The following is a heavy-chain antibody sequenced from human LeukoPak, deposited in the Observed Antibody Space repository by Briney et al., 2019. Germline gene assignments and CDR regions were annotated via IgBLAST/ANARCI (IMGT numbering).Heavy chain of an antibody. CDR2: TIPFLTIT. Sequence: ASVTVSCKVSGGTFNTYTFTWVRQVPGHGIEGMGETIPFLTITNYAKRFHARVSITTDKSTSTGYMELSSLPAAGTAGYFCARERTDGNRSGYADCFHIWRPRTMLRVAS. J-gene: IGHJ3*02. CDR1: GGTFNTYT. D-gene: IGHD3-22*01. V-gene: IGHV1-69*10. CDR3: ARERTDGNRSGYADCFHI.